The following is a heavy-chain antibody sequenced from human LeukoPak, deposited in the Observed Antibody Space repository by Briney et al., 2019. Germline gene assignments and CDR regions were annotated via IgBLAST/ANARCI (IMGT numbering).Heavy chain of an antibody. Sequence: SVKVSCKASGGTFSSYAISWVRQAPGQGLEWMGGIIPIFGTANYAQKFQGRVTITADESTSTAYMELSSLRSEDTAVYYCARGGGYYDFWSGPYYFDYWGQGTLVTVSS. CDR2: IIPIFGTA. CDR1: GGTFSSYA. D-gene: IGHD3-3*01. V-gene: IGHV1-69*13. J-gene: IGHJ4*02. CDR3: ARGGGYYDFWSGPYYFDY.